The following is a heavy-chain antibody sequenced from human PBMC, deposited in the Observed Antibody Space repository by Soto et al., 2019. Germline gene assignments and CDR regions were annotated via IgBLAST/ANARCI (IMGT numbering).Heavy chain of an antibody. V-gene: IGHV4-59*01. CDR1: GGSISSYY. CDR2: IYYSATT. Sequence: QVQLQESGPGLVKPSETLSLTCTVSGGSISSYYWSWIRQPPGKGLEWIGYIYYSATTNYNPSLKSGVTVSVDTSKNQFSLKLTSVTAADTAVYYCGRALWGPAGHMNWFDPWGQGTLVTVSS. J-gene: IGHJ5*02. CDR3: GRALWGPAGHMNWFDP. D-gene: IGHD2-2*01.